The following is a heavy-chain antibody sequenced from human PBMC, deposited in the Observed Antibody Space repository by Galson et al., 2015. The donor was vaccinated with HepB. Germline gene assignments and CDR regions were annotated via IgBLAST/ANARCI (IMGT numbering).Heavy chain of an antibody. CDR3: ARTAGITMVRGVTNQDYYFDY. Sequence: SLRLSCAASGFTFSSYAMHWVRQAPGKGLEWVAVISYDGSNKYYADSVKGRFTISRDNSKNTLYLQMNSLRAEDTAVYYCARTAGITMVRGVTNQDYYFDYWGQGTLVTVSS. CDR1: GFTFSSYA. V-gene: IGHV3-30*04. J-gene: IGHJ4*02. CDR2: ISYDGSNK. D-gene: IGHD3-10*01.